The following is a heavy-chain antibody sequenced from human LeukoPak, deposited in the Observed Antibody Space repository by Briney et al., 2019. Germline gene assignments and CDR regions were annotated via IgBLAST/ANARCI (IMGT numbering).Heavy chain of an antibody. CDR1: GFTFDDYA. CDR3: ARDFGLADSSGYPFDY. V-gene: IGHV3-48*04. J-gene: IGHJ4*02. D-gene: IGHD3-22*01. CDR2: ISSSSSTI. Sequence: PGRSLRLSCAASGFTFDDYAMHWVRQAPGKGLEWVSYISSSSSTIYYADSVKGRFTISRDNAKNSLYLQMNSLRAEDTAVYYCARDFGLADSSGYPFDYWGQGTLVTVSS.